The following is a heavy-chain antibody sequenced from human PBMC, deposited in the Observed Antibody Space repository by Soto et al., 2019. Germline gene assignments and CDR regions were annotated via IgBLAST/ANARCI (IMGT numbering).Heavy chain of an antibody. J-gene: IGHJ6*02. Sequence: GGSLRLSCAASGFTVSSNYMSWVRQAPGKGLEWVSVIYSGGSTYYADSVTGRFTISRDNPKNTLYLQMNSLRAEDTAVYYCASPYCGGDCYHYGMDVWGQGTTVTVSS. CDR2: IYSGGST. D-gene: IGHD2-21*02. CDR1: GFTVSSNY. CDR3: ASPYCGGDCYHYGMDV. V-gene: IGHV3-53*01.